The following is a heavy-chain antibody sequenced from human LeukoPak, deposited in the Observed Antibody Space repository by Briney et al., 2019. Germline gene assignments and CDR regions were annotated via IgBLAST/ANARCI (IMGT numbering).Heavy chain of an antibody. J-gene: IGHJ4*02. D-gene: IGHD5-18*01. CDR2: IYYSGST. CDR1: GGSVSSGTYY. V-gene: IGHV4-61*01. CDR3: ASGSPGYSYGLDY. Sequence: SETLSLTCTVSGGSVSSGTYYWSWIRQPPGKGLEWIGYIYYSGSTNYNASLKSRVTISVDTSKNQFSLKLSSVTAADTAVYYCASGSPGYSYGLDYWGQGTLVTVSS.